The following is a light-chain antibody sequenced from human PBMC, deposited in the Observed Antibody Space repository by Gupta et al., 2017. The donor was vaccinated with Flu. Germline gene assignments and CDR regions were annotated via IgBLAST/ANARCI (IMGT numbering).Light chain of an antibody. Sequence: PATLSLSPGERATLSCRASQSVSSNLVWYQQKPGQAPRLLMSGASNRATGIPARFSGSGSGTDFTLTISSLEPEDFAVYYCQQRSKWPITFGQGTRLDIK. J-gene: IGKJ5*01. V-gene: IGKV3-11*01. CDR2: GAS. CDR1: QSVSSN. CDR3: QQRSKWPIT.